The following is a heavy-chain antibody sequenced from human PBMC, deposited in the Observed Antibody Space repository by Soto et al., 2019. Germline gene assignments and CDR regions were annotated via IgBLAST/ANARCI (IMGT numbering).Heavy chain of an antibody. CDR3: ARGGQIVVGSRQFDY. D-gene: IGHD2-15*01. V-gene: IGHV4-34*01. J-gene: IGHJ4*02. Sequence: SETLSLTCAVYGGSFSGYYWSWIRQPPGKGLEWIGEINHSGSTNYNPSLTSRVTISVDTSKNQFSLKLSSVTAADTAVYYCARGGQIVVGSRQFDYWGQGTLVTVSS. CDR2: INHSGST. CDR1: GGSFSGYY.